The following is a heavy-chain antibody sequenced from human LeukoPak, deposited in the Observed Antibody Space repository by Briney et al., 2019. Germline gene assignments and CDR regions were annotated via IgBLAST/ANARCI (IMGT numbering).Heavy chain of an antibody. CDR2: IIPIFGTA. CDR3: AFEGYCSGGSCPDQGY. V-gene: IGHV1-69*05. CDR1: GGTFSSYA. D-gene: IGHD2-15*01. J-gene: IGHJ4*02. Sequence: SVKVSCKASGGTFSSYAISWVRQAPGQGLEWMGGIIPIFGTANYAQKFQGRVTITTDESTSTAYMELSSLRSEDTAVYYCAFEGYCSGGSCPDQGYWGQGTLVTVSS.